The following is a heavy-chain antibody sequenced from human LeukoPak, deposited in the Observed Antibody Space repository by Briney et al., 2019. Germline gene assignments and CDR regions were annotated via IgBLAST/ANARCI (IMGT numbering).Heavy chain of an antibody. CDR3: ARGARSSGWFDY. V-gene: IGHV3-53*01. Sequence: GGSLRLSCAASGFTVSSNYMSWVRHGPGKGLEGVSVIYSGGSTYDADSVKGRFTISRDNSKNTLYLQVNTLRAEDTAVYYCARGARSSGWFDYWGQGTLVTVSS. D-gene: IGHD6-19*01. CDR2: IYSGGST. J-gene: IGHJ4*02. CDR1: GFTVSSNY.